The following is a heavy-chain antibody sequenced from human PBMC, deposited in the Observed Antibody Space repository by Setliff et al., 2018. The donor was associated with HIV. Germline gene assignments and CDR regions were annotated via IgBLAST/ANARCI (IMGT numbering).Heavy chain of an antibody. V-gene: IGHV4-39*07. J-gene: IGHJ4*02. D-gene: IGHD3-22*01. CDR2: INHSGST. CDR1: GGSISNSSSY. CDR3: ARLATTYYYDSSAYYHPV. Sequence: PSETLSLTCTVSGGSISNSSSYWGWIRQTPGKGLEWIGEINHSGSTNYNPSLKSRVTISVDTSKNQFSLKLSSVTAADTAVFYCARLATTYYYDSSAYYHPVWGQGTLVTVSS.